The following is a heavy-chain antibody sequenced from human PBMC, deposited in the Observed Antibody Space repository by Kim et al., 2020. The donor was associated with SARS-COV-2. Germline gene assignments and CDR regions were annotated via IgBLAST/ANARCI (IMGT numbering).Heavy chain of an antibody. CDR3: ARGAGYCSSSSCYALANGMDV. D-gene: IGHD2-2*01. V-gene: IGHV4-61*01. J-gene: IGHJ6*02. CDR2: IYYIGNT. CDR1: GGSVSSDSRY. Sequence: SETLSLTCTVSGGSVSSDSRYWSWIRQPPGKGLEWLGYIYYIGNTNYNPSLKSRITISVDTSKNQFSLKLSSVTAAATGVYYCARGAGYCSSSSCYALANGMDVWGQGTTGTVSS.